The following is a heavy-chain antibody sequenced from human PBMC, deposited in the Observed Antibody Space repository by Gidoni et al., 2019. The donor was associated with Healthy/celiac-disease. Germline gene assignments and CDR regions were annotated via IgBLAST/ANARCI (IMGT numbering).Heavy chain of an antibody. CDR1: GFTVSSNY. D-gene: IGHD3-10*01. CDR2: IYSGGST. Sequence: EVQLVESGGGLIQPGGSLRLSCAASGFTVSSNYMSWVRQAPGKGLEWVSVIYSGGSTYYADSVKGRFTISRDNSKNTLYLQMNSLRAEDTAVYYRALEGVIVTGDDAFDIWGQGTMVTVSS. V-gene: IGHV3-53*01. J-gene: IGHJ3*02. CDR3: ALEGVIVTGDDAFDI.